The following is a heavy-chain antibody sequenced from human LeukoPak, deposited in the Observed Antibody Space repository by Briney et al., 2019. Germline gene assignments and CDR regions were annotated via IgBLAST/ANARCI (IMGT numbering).Heavy chain of an antibody. Sequence: SVKVSFKASGGTFSSYAISWVRQAPGQGLEWMGGIIPIFGTANYAQKFQGRVTITADESTSTAYMELSSLRSEDTAVYYCARDRVSSGWPYDAFDIWGQGTMVTVSS. D-gene: IGHD6-19*01. CDR1: GGTFSSYA. CDR2: IIPIFGTA. J-gene: IGHJ3*02. CDR3: ARDRVSSGWPYDAFDI. V-gene: IGHV1-69*13.